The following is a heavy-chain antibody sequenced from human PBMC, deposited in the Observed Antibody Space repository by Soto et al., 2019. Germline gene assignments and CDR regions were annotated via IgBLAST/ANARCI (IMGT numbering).Heavy chain of an antibody. D-gene: IGHD3-3*01. CDR2: VNGVGDNT. Sequence: EVQLLESGGGLVQPGGSLRLSCAASEFTFSSYSMIWVRQAPGTGLEWVSGVNGVGDNTYYAESVKGRFTISSDNSKNTLYLQLNSLRAEDTAVFYCARGHFGVTMDVWGQGTTVTVSS. V-gene: IGHV3-23*01. CDR1: EFTFSSYS. CDR3: ARGHFGVTMDV. J-gene: IGHJ6*02.